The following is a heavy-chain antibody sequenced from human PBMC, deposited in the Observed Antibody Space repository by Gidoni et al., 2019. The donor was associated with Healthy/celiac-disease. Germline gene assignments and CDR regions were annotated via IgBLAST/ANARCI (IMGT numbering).Heavy chain of an antibody. V-gene: IGHV1-69*01. CDR3: ARDPLPSFSPTRNTEHPDY. D-gene: IGHD1-1*01. Sequence: QVQLVQSGAEVKKPGSSVKVSCKASGGTFSSYPISWVRQAPGQGLEWMGGIIPIFGTANYAQKFQGRVTITADESTSTAYMELSSLRSEDTAVYYCARDPLPSFSPTRNTEHPDYWGQGTLVTVSS. CDR2: IIPIFGTA. CDR1: GGTFSSYP. J-gene: IGHJ4*02.